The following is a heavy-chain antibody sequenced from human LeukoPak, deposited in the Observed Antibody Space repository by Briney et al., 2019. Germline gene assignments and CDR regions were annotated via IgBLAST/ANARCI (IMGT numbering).Heavy chain of an antibody. CDR3: ARGLGPRSRFDP. J-gene: IGHJ5*02. Sequence: PSETLSLTCAVYGGSFSGYYWSWIRQPPGKGLEWIGEINHSGSTNYNPSLKSRVTISVDTSKNQFSLKLSSVTAADTAVYNCARGLGPRSRFDPWGQGTLVTVSS. V-gene: IGHV4-34*01. D-gene: IGHD3-10*01. CDR1: GGSFSGYY. CDR2: INHSGST.